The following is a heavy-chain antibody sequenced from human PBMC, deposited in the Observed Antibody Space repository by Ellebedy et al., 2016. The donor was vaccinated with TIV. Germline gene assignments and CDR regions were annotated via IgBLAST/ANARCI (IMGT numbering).Heavy chain of an antibody. CDR1: GGSISSYY. D-gene: IGHD1-26*01. CDR3: ARGGGRSLGVLFDY. CDR2: IYYSGST. V-gene: IGHV4-59*01. Sequence: MPSETLSLTCTVSGGSISSYYWSWIRQPPGKGLEWIGYIYYSGSTNYNPSLKSRVTISEDTSRNQFSLKMSSVTAADTAVYYCARGGGRSLGVLFDYWGQGTLVTVSS. J-gene: IGHJ4*02.